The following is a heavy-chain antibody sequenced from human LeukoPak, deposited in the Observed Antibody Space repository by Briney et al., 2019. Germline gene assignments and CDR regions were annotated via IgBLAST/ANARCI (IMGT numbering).Heavy chain of an antibody. Sequence: GGSLRLSRVASGFRFSRYWMSWVRQAPGKGLEWVAHIKQDVDSVKGRFTISRDNAKNSLYLQMDSLRPEDTAVYFCARTSFYSFDSWGQGTLVTVSS. D-gene: IGHD2/OR15-2a*01. CDR1: GFRFSRYW. CDR3: ARTSFYSFDS. CDR2: IKQD. J-gene: IGHJ4*02. V-gene: IGHV3-7*01.